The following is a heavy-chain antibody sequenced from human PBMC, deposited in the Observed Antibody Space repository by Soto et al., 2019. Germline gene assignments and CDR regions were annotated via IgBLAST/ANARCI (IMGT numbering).Heavy chain of an antibody. Sequence: VQLLESGGSTVQPGGSLTLSCAASGFPFSSYAMSWVRQTPEKGLEWVAGIRGCGNDRYYADFVQGGFTFSRDNSRNILYLQMNSLRAEDTAMYYCARSLFMVAPDNEPFDYWGQGTLVTVSS. CDR3: ARSLFMVAPDNEPFDY. D-gene: IGHD5-12*01. J-gene: IGHJ4*02. V-gene: IGHV3-23*01. CDR1: GFPFSSYA. CDR2: IRGCGNDR.